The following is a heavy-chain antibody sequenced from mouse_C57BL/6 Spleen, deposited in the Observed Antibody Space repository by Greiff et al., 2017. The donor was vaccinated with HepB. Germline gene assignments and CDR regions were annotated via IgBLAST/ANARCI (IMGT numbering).Heavy chain of an antibody. CDR3: AIHYYGPYNMDY. CDR1: GYAFSSSW. CDR2: IYPGDGDT. Sequence: QVQLQQPGAELVKPGASVKISCKASGYAFSSSWMNWVKQRPGKGLEWIGRIYPGDGDTNYNGKFKGKATLTADKSSSTAYMQLSSLTSEDSAVYFCAIHYYGPYNMDYWGQGTSVTVSS. V-gene: IGHV1-82*01. J-gene: IGHJ4*01. D-gene: IGHD1-2*01.